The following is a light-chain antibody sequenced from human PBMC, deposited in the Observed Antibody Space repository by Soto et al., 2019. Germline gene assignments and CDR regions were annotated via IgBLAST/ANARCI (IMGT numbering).Light chain of an antibody. Sequence: DIQLTQSPSFLSASVGDRVTITCRASQSISRYLNWYQQRPGKAPKFLIYAASNLQIGVPSRFSGSGFGTDFTLTISSLQPEDFAIYYCQQSHSTPRTFGGGTKVDIK. CDR1: QSISRY. J-gene: IGKJ4*01. CDR3: QQSHSTPRT. V-gene: IGKV1-39*01. CDR2: AAS.